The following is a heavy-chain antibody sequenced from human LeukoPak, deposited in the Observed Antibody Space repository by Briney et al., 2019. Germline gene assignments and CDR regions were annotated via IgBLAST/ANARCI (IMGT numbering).Heavy chain of an antibody. CDR1: GGTFSSYA. J-gene: IGHJ4*02. CDR3: ARDIRSGYSGYDEGSV. D-gene: IGHD5-12*01. V-gene: IGHV1-69*13. CDR2: IIPIFGTA. Sequence: SVKVSCKASGGTFSSYAISWVRQAPGQGLEWMEGIIPIFGTANYAQKFQGRVTITADESTSTAYMELSSLRSEDTAVYYCARDIRSGYSGYDEGSVWGQGTLVTVSS.